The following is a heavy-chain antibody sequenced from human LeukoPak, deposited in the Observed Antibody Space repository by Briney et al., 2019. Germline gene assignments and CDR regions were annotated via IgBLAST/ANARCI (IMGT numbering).Heavy chain of an antibody. CDR3: ARGITMVRGVILFDY. J-gene: IGHJ4*02. V-gene: IGHV1-3*01. CDR2: INAGNGNT. D-gene: IGHD3-10*01. CDR1: GYTSTSYA. Sequence: ASVKVSCKASGYTSTSYAMHWVRQAPGQRLEWMGWINAGNGNTKYSQKFQGRVTITRDTSASTAYMELSSLRSEDTAVYYCARGITMVRGVILFDYWGQGTLVTVSS.